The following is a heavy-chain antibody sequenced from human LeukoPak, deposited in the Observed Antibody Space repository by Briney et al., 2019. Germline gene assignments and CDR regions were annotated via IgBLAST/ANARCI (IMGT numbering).Heavy chain of an antibody. V-gene: IGHV3-7*01. CDR3: VKDPTYDSGSPLGY. CDR1: GFPFSRYW. J-gene: IGHJ4*02. D-gene: IGHD3-10*01. Sequence: GGSLRLSRAASGFPFSRYWMTWVRQAPGKGLEWVANIKYDGSEKFYVGSVRGRFTISRDNTNNSPHLQMNSLRAEDTAIYYCVKDPTYDSGSPLGYGGQGTLVAVSS. CDR2: IKYDGSEK.